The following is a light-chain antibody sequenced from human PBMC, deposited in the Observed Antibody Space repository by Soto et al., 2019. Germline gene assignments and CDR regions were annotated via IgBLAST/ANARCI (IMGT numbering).Light chain of an antibody. CDR2: DAS. J-gene: IGKJ4*01. CDR3: QQYANWPQT. V-gene: IGKV3-11*01. CDR1: QSVSRY. Sequence: EIVLPQAPATLSLSPGERATLSCRASQSVSRYLAWYQQRPGQAPRLLIYDASNRAAGVPGRFSGTGSGTDFTLTISSLEPEDYGVYFCQQYANWPQTFGGGTKVDIK.